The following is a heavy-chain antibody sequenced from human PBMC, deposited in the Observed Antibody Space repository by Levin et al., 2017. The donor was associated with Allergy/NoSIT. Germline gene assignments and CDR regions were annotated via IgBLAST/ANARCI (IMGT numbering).Heavy chain of an antibody. Sequence: SQTLSLTCTVSGGSISSSSYYWGWIRQPPGKGLEWIGSIYYSGSTYYNPSLKSRVTISVDTSKNQFSLKLSSVTAADTAVYYCARQGGFGENWFDPWGQGTLVTVSS. CDR2: IYYSGST. CDR3: ARQGGFGENWFDP. V-gene: IGHV4-39*01. CDR1: GGSISSSSYY. D-gene: IGHD3-10*01. J-gene: IGHJ5*02.